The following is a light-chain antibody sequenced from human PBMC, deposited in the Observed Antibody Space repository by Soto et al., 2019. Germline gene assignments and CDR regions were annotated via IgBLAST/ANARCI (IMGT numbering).Light chain of an antibody. CDR1: QGISSY. V-gene: IGKV1-9*01. CDR2: AAS. CDR3: QQSYSTPPDT. Sequence: IQLTQSPSSLSASVGDRVTITCRASQGISSYLAWYQQKPGKAPKLLIYAASTLQSGVPSRFSGSGSGTDFTLTISSLQPEDFATYYCQQSYSTPPDTFGQGTKLEIK. J-gene: IGKJ2*01.